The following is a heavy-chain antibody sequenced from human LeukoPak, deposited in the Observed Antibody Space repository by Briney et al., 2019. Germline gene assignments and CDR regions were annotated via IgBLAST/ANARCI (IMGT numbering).Heavy chain of an antibody. CDR2: VHLSGRT. V-gene: IGHV4-4*02. Sequence: SETLSLTCGVSGGSISSTNWWTWVRQPPGEGLEWIGEVHLSGRTHYNPSLEGRVTMSVDMSENHISLKLTSVTAADTAVYHCAREGGPYRPLDYSGQGTLVTVSS. J-gene: IGHJ4*02. CDR3: AREGGPYRPLDY. CDR1: GGSISSTNW.